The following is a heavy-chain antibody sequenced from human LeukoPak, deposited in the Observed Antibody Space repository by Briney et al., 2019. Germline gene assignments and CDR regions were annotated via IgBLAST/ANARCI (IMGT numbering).Heavy chain of an antibody. D-gene: IGHD3-10*01. J-gene: IGHJ4*02. V-gene: IGHV4-39*01. CDR1: GGSISSSSYY. CDR3: ARLMVRGAHFDY. Sequence: NPSETLSLTCTVSGGSISSSSYYWGWIRQPPGKGLEWIGSIYYSGSTYYNPSLKSRVTISVDTSKNQFSLKLSSVTAADTAVYYCARLMVRGAHFDYWGQGTLVTVSS. CDR2: IYYSGST.